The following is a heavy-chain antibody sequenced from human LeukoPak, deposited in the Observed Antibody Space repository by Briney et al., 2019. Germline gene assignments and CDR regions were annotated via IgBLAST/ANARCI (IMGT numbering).Heavy chain of an antibody. J-gene: IGHJ6*04. CDR1: GFTFRSYK. D-gene: IGHD3-16*01. Sequence: GGYLRLSCAASGFTFRSYKMNWLPQAPGKGRERVSYISSSISNIYYTHSVRGRFTISRDNAKNSLYLQMDSLRDEDTSVYYCARDDYVWGSYYGMDVWGKGTTVTVS. V-gene: IGHV3-48*02. CDR3: ARDDYVWGSYYGMDV. CDR2: ISSSISNI.